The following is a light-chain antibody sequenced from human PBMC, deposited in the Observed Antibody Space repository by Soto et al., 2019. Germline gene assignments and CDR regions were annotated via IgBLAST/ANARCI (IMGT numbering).Light chain of an antibody. CDR2: DAS. J-gene: IGKJ3*01. Sequence: AIQLTQSPSSLSASVGDRVTITCRASQGINSALAWYQQKPGKAPHLLIYDASILESGVPSRFSGSGSGTDFTLTISSLQPEDFATYYCPQFNSYPFTFGPGTKVDI. CDR1: QGINSA. CDR3: PQFNSYPFT. V-gene: IGKV1-13*02.